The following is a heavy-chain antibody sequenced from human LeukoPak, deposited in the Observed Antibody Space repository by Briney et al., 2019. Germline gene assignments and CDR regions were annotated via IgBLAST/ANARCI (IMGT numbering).Heavy chain of an antibody. CDR1: GFTFSSYA. D-gene: IGHD3-22*01. CDR3: ARALLMGYYDSSGYSARKLDAFDI. J-gene: IGHJ3*02. V-gene: IGHV3-23*01. Sequence: PGGSLRLSCAASGFTFSSYAMSWVRQAPGKGLEWVSSVSGSAGSTYYADSVKGRFTISRDNAKNSLYLQMNSLRAEDTAVYYCARALLMGYYDSSGYSARKLDAFDIWGQGTMVTVSS. CDR2: VSGSAGST.